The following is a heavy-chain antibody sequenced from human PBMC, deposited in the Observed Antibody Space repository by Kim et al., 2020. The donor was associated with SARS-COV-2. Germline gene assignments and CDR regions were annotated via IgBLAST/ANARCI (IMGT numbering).Heavy chain of an antibody. CDR1: GGSISSGGYS. V-gene: IGHV4-30-2*01. CDR2: IYHSGST. Sequence: SETLSLTCAVSGGSISSGGYSWSWIRQPPGKGLEWIGYIYHSGSTYYNPSLKSRVTISVDRSKNQFSLKLSSVTAADTAVYYCAREVPGYCSSTSCPVGWFDPWGQGTLVTVSS. D-gene: IGHD2-2*01. J-gene: IGHJ5*02. CDR3: AREVPGYCSSTSCPVGWFDP.